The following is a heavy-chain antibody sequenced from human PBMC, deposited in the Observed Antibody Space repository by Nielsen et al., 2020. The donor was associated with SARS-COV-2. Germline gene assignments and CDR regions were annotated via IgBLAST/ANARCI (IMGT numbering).Heavy chain of an antibody. J-gene: IGHJ4*02. CDR3: ARQHYYDSSGYSY. V-gene: IGHV4-39*01. CDR2: IYYSGST. D-gene: IGHD3-22*01. Sequence: SASLSLSCTVSGFSISTSSYYWVCLRQPPGKGLEWIGSIYYSGSTYYNPSLKSRVTISVDTSKNQFSLKLSSVTAADTAVYYCARQHYYDSSGYSYWGQGTLVTVSS. CDR1: GFSISTSSYY.